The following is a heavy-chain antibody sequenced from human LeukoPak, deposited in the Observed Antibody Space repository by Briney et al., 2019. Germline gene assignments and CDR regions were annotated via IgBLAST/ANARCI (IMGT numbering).Heavy chain of an antibody. Sequence: ASVKVSCKASGYTFTGYYMHWVRQAPGQGLEWMGWINPNSGGTNYAQKFQGGVTMTRDTSVSTAYMELSRLRSDDTAVYYCAREHIAAAGTFDYWGQGTLVTVSS. V-gene: IGHV1-2*02. CDR2: INPNSGGT. D-gene: IGHD6-13*01. CDR1: GYTFTGYY. CDR3: AREHIAAAGTFDY. J-gene: IGHJ4*02.